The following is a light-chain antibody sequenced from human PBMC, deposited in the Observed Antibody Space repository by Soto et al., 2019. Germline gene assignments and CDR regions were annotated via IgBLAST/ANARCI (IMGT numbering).Light chain of an antibody. CDR3: LQDYNYPRT. CDR1: QSIANY. CDR2: AAS. Sequence: IRMTQSPSSLSGSVGDRFTITCLSSQSIANYLNWYQQKPGKAPKLLIYAASSLQSGVPSRFSGSGSGTDFTLTISSLQPEDFATYYCLQDYNYPRTFGGGTKVDIK. V-gene: IGKV1-6*01. J-gene: IGKJ4*01.